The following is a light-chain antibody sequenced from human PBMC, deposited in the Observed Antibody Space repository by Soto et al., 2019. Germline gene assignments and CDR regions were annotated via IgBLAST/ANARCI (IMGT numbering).Light chain of an antibody. CDR1: SSDIGVYKY. V-gene: IGLV2-14*01. J-gene: IGLJ2*01. Sequence: QSALTQPASVSGSPGQSITISCTGTSSDIGVYKYVSWYQQHPVKAPNLMIYEVSNRPSGVSNRFSGSKSVNTASLTISGRQAEDEADYYCSAYTSISTLVFGGGTKGTFL. CDR2: EVS. CDR3: SAYTSISTLV.